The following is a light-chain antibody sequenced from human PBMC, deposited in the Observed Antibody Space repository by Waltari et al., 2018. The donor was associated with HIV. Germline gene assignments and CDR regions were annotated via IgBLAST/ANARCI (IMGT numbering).Light chain of an antibody. CDR2: GN. J-gene: IGLJ2*01. CDR1: SSNIGARFD. CDR3: QTYDSSLSGSVV. Sequence: QSVLTQPPSVSGAPGQTVTISCTGSSSNIGARFDVHWYQQIPGTAPKLLMYGNNRPSGVPDRVSGSKAGTSASLAITGLQAEDEADYYCQTYDSSLSGSVVCGGGTKLSVL. V-gene: IGLV1-40*01.